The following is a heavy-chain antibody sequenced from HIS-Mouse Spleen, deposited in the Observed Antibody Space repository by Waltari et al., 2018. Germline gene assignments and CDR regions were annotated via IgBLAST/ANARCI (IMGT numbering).Heavy chain of an antibody. Sequence: QVQLVESGGGVVQPGRSLRLSCAASGVTFRSYGMRWVRQVPGKGLEWVAVISYDGSNKYYADSVKGRFTISRDNSKNTLYLQMNSLRAEDTAVYYCASDGCTNGVWQPGWMRYWGQGTLVTVSS. V-gene: IGHV3-30-3*01. D-gene: IGHD2-8*01. J-gene: IGHJ4*02. CDR2: ISYDGSNK. CDR1: GVTFRSYG. CDR3: ASDGCTNGVWQPGWMRY.